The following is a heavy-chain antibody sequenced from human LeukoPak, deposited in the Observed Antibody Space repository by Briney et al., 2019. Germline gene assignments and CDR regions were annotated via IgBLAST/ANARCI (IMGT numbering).Heavy chain of an antibody. Sequence: SGGSLRLSCAASGFTVSSNYMSWVRQAPGKGLEWVSAISGSGGSTYYADSVKGRFTVSRDNSKNTLYLQMNSLRAEDTAVYYCAKDRDLRQAYYFDHWGQGTLVTVSS. CDR3: AKDRDLRQAYYFDH. CDR1: GFTVSSNY. CDR2: ISGSGGST. J-gene: IGHJ4*02. V-gene: IGHV3-23*01.